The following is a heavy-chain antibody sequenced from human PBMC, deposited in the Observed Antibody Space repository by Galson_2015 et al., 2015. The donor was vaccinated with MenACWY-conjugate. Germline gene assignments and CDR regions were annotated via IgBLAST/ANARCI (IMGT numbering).Heavy chain of an antibody. CDR2: IDNDGNRI. J-gene: IGHJ3*02. Sequence: LRLSCAASGFPFRNYWLHWVRQGPGPGLEWLSRIDNDGNRITYADSVKGRFTISRDNAKNTLYLQINSVRADDTAVYYCSRGGEAKLIIVGGISEIWGQGTTVTVSS. CDR3: SRGGEAKLIIVGGISEI. CDR1: GFPFRNYW. D-gene: IGHD1-26*01. V-gene: IGHV3-74*01.